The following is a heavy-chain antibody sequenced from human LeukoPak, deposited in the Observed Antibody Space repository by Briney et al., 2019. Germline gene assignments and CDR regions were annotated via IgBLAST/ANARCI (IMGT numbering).Heavy chain of an antibody. D-gene: IGHD1-26*01. CDR1: GDSINNNY. V-gene: IGHV4-4*09. CDR2: IYSGST. CDR3: ARLSWAYGSVDY. Sequence: PSETLSLTCAVSGDSINNNYWTWIRRPPGKGLEWIAHIYSGSTNYNPSLKSRVIISVDTSSYQFSLRLTSVTAADTAVYYCARLSWAYGSVDYWGQGSLVTVSS. J-gene: IGHJ4*02.